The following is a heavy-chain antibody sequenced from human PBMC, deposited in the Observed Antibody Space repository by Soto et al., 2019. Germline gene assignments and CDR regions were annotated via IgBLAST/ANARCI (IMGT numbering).Heavy chain of an antibody. CDR1: GFTFNRYG. Sequence: QVQLVESGGGVVQPGRSLRLSCAASGFTFNRYGMHWVRQAPGKGLEWVAVIWYDGSSEYYADSVKGRFTISRDNSKNTLFLQMNSLRAEDTAVYYCARGVDSFDYWGQGTLVTVSS. V-gene: IGHV3-33*01. J-gene: IGHJ4*02. CDR2: IWYDGSSE. CDR3: ARGVDSFDY.